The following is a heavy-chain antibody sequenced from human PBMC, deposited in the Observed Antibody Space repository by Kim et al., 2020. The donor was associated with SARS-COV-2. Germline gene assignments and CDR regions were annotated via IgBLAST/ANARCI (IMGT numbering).Heavy chain of an antibody. D-gene: IGHD3-10*01. V-gene: IGHV3-64D*09. Sequence: GGSLRLSCSASGFTFSSYAMHWVRQAPGKGLEYVSAISSNGGSTYYADSVKGRFTISRDNSKNTLYLQMSSLRAEDTAVYYCVKTQGNTMVRGWYYFDYWGQGTLVTVSS. CDR3: VKTQGNTMVRGWYYFDY. CDR2: ISSNGGST. J-gene: IGHJ4*02. CDR1: GFTFSSYA.